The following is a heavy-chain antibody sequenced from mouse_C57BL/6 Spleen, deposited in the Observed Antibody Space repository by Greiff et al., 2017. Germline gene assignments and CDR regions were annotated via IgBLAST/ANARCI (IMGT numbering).Heavy chain of an antibody. J-gene: IGHJ4*01. CDR2: ILPGSGST. V-gene: IGHV1-9*01. Sequence: QVQLQQSGAELMKPGASVTLSCKATGYTFTGYWIEWVKQRPGHGLEWIGEILPGSGSTNYNEKFKGKATFTADKSSNTAYMQLSSLKTEDSAIDDCARARRIDSYGAMDYWGQGTSVTVSS. CDR1: GYTFTGYW. D-gene: IGHD2-12*01. CDR3: ARARRIDSYGAMDY.